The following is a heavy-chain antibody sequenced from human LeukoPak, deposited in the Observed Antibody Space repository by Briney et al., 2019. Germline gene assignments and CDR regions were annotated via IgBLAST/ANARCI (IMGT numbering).Heavy chain of an antibody. CDR1: GGSISTYY. D-gene: IGHD6-19*01. CDR2: VFYTGST. Sequence: SETLSLTCIVSGGSISTYYWTWIRQPPGKGLEWIRNVFYTGSTNYNPSLQSRVTVSVDTSKNQFSLQLTSVAAADTAVYYCVRLDPQFDSFDDWGQGTLVTVSS. CDR3: VRLDPQFDSFDD. V-gene: IGHV4-59*01. J-gene: IGHJ3*01.